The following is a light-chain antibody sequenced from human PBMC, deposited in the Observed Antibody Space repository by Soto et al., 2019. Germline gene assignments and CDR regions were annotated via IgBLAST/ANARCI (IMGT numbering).Light chain of an antibody. J-gene: IGLJ2*01. CDR3: SSYTSSSTS. CDR2: DVS. V-gene: IGLV2-14*01. CDR1: SSDVGGYNY. Sequence: QSALTQPASVSGSPVQSITISCTGTSSDVGGYNYVSWYQQHPGKAPKLMIYDVSNRPSGVSNRFSGSKSGNTASLTISGRQAEDGADYYCSSYTSSSTSFGGGTKLTVL.